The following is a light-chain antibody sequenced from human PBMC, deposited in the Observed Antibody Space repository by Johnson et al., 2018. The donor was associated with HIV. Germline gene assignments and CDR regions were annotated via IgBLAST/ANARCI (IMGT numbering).Light chain of an antibody. CDR3: ETWDSRLSGYYV. CDR1: SSNIGINY. J-gene: IGLJ1*01. V-gene: IGLV1-51*01. Sequence: QSVLTQPTSVSAAPGQKVTISCSGSSSNIGINYVSWFQQLPGTAPKLLIYDNDKRPSGIPDRFSGSKSGTSATLGITGLQTGNAADYYCETWDSRLSGYYVFGSGTRLTVL. CDR2: DND.